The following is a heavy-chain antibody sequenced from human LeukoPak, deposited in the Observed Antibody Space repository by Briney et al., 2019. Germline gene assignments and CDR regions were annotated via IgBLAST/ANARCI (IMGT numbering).Heavy chain of an antibody. CDR2: IYYSGST. V-gene: IGHV4-30-4*08. J-gene: IGHJ3*02. D-gene: IGHD4-17*01. CDR1: GGSISSGDYY. CDR3: ARVPTVIGYDAFDI. Sequence: PSETLSLTCTVSGGSISSGDYYWSWIRQPPGKGLEWIGYIYYSGSTYYNPSLKSRVTTSVDTSKNQFSLKLSSVTAADTAVYYCARVPTVIGYDAFDIWGQGTMVTVSS.